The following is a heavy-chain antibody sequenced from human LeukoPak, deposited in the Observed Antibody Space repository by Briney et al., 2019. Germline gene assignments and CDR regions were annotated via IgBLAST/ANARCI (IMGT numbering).Heavy chain of an antibody. Sequence: ASVKVSCKVSGYTLTELYMFWVRQAPGKGLEWMGSFDPEDGKTVYAQKFQGRVTMTRDTSTSTVYMELSSLRSEDTAVYYCAKLAAAGTAHYYFDYWGQGTLVTVSS. D-gene: IGHD6-13*01. V-gene: IGHV1-24*01. CDR3: AKLAAAGTAHYYFDY. J-gene: IGHJ4*02. CDR2: FDPEDGKT. CDR1: GYTLTELY.